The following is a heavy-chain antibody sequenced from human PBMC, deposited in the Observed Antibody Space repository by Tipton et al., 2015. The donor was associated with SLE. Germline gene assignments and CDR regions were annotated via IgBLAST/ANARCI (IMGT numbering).Heavy chain of an antibody. J-gene: IGHJ6*03. V-gene: IGHV3-13*01. CDR2: IGKGGDT. CDR1: GFIFSNND. CDR3: ARLRLKPSRYMDV. Sequence: SLRLSCAASGFIFSNNDIHWLRQPTGEGLEWVAGIGKGGDTYYSGSVKGRFTISRDNAKNSLYLQMNSLRAEDTAVYYCARLRLKPSRYMDVWGKGTTVTVSS.